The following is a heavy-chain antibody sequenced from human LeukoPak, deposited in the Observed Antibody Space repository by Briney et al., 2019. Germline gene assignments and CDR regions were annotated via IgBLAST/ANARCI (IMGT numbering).Heavy chain of an antibody. CDR1: GFSLSTSGVG. V-gene: IGHV2-5*02. Sequence: SGPTLVKPTQTLTLTCTFSGFSLSTSGVGVGWIRQPPGKALEWLALIYWDDDKRYSPSLKSRLTITKDTSKNQVVLTMTNMDPVDTATYYCAHMGGYDSTPLNAFDIWGQGTMVTVSS. CDR3: AHMGGYDSTPLNAFDI. CDR2: IYWDDDK. D-gene: IGHD5-12*01. J-gene: IGHJ3*02.